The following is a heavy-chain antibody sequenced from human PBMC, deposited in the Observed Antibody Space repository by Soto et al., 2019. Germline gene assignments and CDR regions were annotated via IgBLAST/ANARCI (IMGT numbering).Heavy chain of an antibody. J-gene: IGHJ3*02. D-gene: IGHD2-15*01. CDR3: ATSTLTDAFDI. Sequence: QVQLVESGGGVVQPGGSRRLSCEASRFSFSDYGMHWVRPAPGKGLEWVALIRDDGSATYYSDSVKGRFAISRDNSKNTLYLQMNRLRAEDTAVYYCATSTLTDAFDIWGQGTMVSVSS. V-gene: IGHV3-30*02. CDR2: IRDDGSAT. CDR1: RFSFSDYG.